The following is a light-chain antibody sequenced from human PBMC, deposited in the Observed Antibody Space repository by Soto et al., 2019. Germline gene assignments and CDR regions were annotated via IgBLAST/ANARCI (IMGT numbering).Light chain of an antibody. CDR2: GVS. J-gene: IGKJ1*01. Sequence: EIVLTQSPGTLSLSPGKRATLSCRASQSVSSSYGALYQQTPGDTPMLLNDGVSSTATGIPDRCSGSGSGTDSTPTSSRLEPEDVAEYYGHQYGKSPWTFGHGTKVEIK. V-gene: IGKV3-20*01. CDR3: HQYGKSPWT. CDR1: QSVSSSY.